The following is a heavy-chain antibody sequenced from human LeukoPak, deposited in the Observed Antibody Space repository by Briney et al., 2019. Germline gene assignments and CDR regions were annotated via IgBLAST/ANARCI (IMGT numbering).Heavy chain of an antibody. D-gene: IGHD3-22*01. V-gene: IGHV4-34*01. Sequence: SETPSLTCAVYGGSFSGYYWCWIRQPPGKGLEWIGEINHSGSTNYNPSLKSRVTISVDTSKNQFSLKLSSVTAADTAVYYCARGHYDSSGSPYFDYWGQGTLVTVSS. J-gene: IGHJ4*02. CDR1: GGSFSGYY. CDR3: ARGHYDSSGSPYFDY. CDR2: INHSGST.